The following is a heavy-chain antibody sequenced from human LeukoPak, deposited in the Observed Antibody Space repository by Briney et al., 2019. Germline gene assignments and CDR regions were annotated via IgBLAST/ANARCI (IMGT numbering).Heavy chain of an antibody. Sequence: PSETLSLTCAVYGGSFSGYYWSWIRQPPGKGLEWIGEINNSGSTNYNPSLKSRVTISVDTSKNQFSLKLSSVTAADTAVYYCASSGSGFGEFYYYYGMDVWGQGTTVTVSS. D-gene: IGHD3-10*01. CDR2: INNSGST. J-gene: IGHJ6*02. V-gene: IGHV4-34*01. CDR1: GGSFSGYY. CDR3: ASSGSGFGEFYYYYGMDV.